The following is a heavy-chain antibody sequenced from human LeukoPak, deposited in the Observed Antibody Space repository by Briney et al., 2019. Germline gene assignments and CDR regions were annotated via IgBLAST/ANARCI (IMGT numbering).Heavy chain of an antibody. V-gene: IGHV1-69*01. J-gene: IGHJ4*02. D-gene: IGHD6-19*01. CDR3: ARDGSSGWYGGDY. Sequence: SVKFSCTASEGTFSTYAISWVRKAPGHGLKWMGGIIRIFGTANYAQKFQGRVTMTADESTSTAYMELSSLRSEDTAVYYCARDGSSGWYGGDYWGQGTRVTVSS. CDR1: EGTFSTYA. CDR2: IIRIFGTA.